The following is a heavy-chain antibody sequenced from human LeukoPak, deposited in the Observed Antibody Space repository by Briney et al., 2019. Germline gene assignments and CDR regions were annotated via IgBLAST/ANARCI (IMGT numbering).Heavy chain of an antibody. D-gene: IGHD2-2*01. CDR1: GFTFSSYA. CDR3: AKEFHIVVVPAAYLDY. CDR2: ISGSGGST. V-gene: IGHV3-23*01. J-gene: IGHJ4*02. Sequence: PGGSLRLSCAASGFTFSSYAMSWVRQAPGKGLEWVSAISGSGGSTYYADSVKGRFTISRDNSKNTLYLQMNSLRAEDTAVYYCAKEFHIVVVPAAYLDYWGQGTLVTVSS.